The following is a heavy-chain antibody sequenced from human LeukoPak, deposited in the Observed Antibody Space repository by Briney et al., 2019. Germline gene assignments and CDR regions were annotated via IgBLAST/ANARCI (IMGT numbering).Heavy chain of an antibody. Sequence: PGGSLRLSCAGSGFTFSSYAMSWVRQAPGKGLEWVSAISGSGSNTHYADSVRGRFTISRDNSKNTLSLQMNSLRAEDTAVYYCAKVLGTRVWSPGYWGQGTLVTVSS. CDR2: ISGSGSNT. CDR1: GFTFSSYA. CDR3: AKVLGTRVWSPGY. D-gene: IGHD7-27*01. J-gene: IGHJ4*02. V-gene: IGHV3-23*01.